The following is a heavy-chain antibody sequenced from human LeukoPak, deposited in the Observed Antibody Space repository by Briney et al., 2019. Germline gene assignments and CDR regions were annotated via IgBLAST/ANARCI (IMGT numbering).Heavy chain of an antibody. V-gene: IGHV3-7*04. J-gene: IGHJ4*02. CDR2: IKQDGNEK. CDR1: GLTISNYW. CDR3: ARGGGSFYNY. Sequence: PGGSLRLSCTASGLTISNYWMSWVRQAPGKGLEWVAKIKQDGNEKYYVDSVKGRFTISRDNAKNSLYLQMNSLRVEDTAVYYCARGGGSFYNYWGQGTLVTVSS. D-gene: IGHD2-15*01.